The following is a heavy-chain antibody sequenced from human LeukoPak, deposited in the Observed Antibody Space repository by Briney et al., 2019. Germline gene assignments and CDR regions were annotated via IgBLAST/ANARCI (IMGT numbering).Heavy chain of an antibody. CDR3: ARVDSRGWYSRGYWFDP. J-gene: IGHJ5*02. CDR1: GVSISSYY. CDR2: IYTSGST. V-gene: IGHV4-4*09. Sequence: SETLSLTCTVSGVSISSYYWSWIRQPTGKGLDWIGYIYTSGSTNSTPSLKSRVTISVDTSKNQFSLQLSCVTATGTAVYDCARVDSRGWYSRGYWFDPWGGGTRVSVS. D-gene: IGHD6-19*01.